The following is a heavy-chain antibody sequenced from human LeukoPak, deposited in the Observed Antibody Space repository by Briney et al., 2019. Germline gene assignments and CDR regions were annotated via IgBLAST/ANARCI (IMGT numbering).Heavy chain of an antibody. CDR3: ARIQLNSYYYYMDV. CDR2: ISSSSSYI. CDR1: GFTFSTYS. D-gene: IGHD2-2*01. J-gene: IGHJ6*03. Sequence: PGGSLRLSCAASGFTFSTYSMNWVRQAPGEGLEWVSSISSSSSYIYYADSVKGRFTISRDNAKNSLYLQMNSLRAEDTAVYYCARIQLNSYYYYMDVWGKGTTVTVSS. V-gene: IGHV3-21*01.